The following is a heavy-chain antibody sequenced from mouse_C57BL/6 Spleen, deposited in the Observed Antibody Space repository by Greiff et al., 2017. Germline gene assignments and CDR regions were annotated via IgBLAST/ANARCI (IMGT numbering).Heavy chain of an antibody. Sequence: EVKLQESGPGLVKPSQSLSLTCSVTGYSITSGYYWNWIRQSPGNKLEWMGYISYDGSNNYNPSLKNRISITRDTSKNQFFLKLNSVTTEETATYYCARMSEGAYWGQGTLVTVSA. V-gene: IGHV3-6*01. CDR1: GYSITSGYY. CDR3: ARMSEGAY. CDR2: ISYDGSN. J-gene: IGHJ3*01.